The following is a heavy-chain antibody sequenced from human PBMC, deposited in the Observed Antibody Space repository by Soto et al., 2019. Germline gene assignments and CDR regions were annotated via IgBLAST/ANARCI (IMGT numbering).Heavy chain of an antibody. CDR1: GFAFSNYA. CDR3: AKGRTFFDF. D-gene: IGHD3-16*01. J-gene: IGHJ4*02. V-gene: IGHV3-23*01. CDR2: ISDGAGAT. Sequence: EVHLLESGGGLVQPGGSLRISCAASGFAFSNYAMTWVRQAPGKGLEWVSDISDGAGATHYADSVKGRFTISRDDAKNTLYLQLARLTAEDAAVYYCAKGRTFFDFWGQGTLVSVSS.